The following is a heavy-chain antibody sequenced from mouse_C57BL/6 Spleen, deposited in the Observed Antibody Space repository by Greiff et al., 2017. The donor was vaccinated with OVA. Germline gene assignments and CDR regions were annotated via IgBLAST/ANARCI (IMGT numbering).Heavy chain of an antibody. CDR3: ARGYYYGSSIDY. D-gene: IGHD1-1*01. CDR2: ISYSGST. J-gene: IGHJ2*01. CDR1: GYSITSGYD. V-gene: IGHV3-1*01. Sequence: EVKLQESGPGMVKPSQSLSLTCTVTGYSITSGYDWHWIRHFPGNKLEWMGYISYSGSTNYNPSLKSRISITHDTSKNHFFLKLNSVTTEDTATYYCARGYYYGSSIDYWGQGTTLTVSS.